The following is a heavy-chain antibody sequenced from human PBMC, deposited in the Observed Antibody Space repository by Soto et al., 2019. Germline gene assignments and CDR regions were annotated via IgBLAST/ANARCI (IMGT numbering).Heavy chain of an antibody. D-gene: IGHD3-10*01. J-gene: IGHJ4*02. Sequence: SETLSLTCTVSGGSISSGGYYWSWIRQHPGKGLEWIGYIYYSGSTYYNPSLKSRVTISVDTSKNQFSLKLSSVTAADTAVYYCARDPYGSGSTWDYWGQGTLVTVSS. CDR3: ARDPYGSGSTWDY. V-gene: IGHV4-31*03. CDR1: GGSISSGGYY. CDR2: IYYSGST.